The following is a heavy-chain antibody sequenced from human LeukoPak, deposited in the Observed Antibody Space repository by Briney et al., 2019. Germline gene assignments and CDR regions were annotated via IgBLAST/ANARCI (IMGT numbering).Heavy chain of an antibody. Sequence: ASVKVSCKASGYTFTSYAMHWVRQAPGQRPEWMGWINAVNGNTKYSQKFQGRVTITRDTSASTAYMELSSLRSEDTAVYYCARDPVLGYCSSTSCYPPSYYFDYWGQGTLVTVSS. V-gene: IGHV1-3*01. CDR1: GYTFTSYA. J-gene: IGHJ4*02. CDR3: ARDPVLGYCSSTSCYPPSYYFDY. D-gene: IGHD2-2*01. CDR2: INAVNGNT.